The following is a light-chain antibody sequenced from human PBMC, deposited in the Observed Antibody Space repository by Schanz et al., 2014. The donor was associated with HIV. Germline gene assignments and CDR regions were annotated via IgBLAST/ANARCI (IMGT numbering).Light chain of an antibody. CDR3: QSYDRSLSVVV. J-gene: IGLJ2*01. CDR1: SSDVGGYNY. Sequence: QSALTQPPSASGSPGQSVTISCTGTSSDVGGYNYVSWYQQHPGKAPKLMIYEVSERPSGVPDRFSGSKSGNTASLTVSGLQADDEADYYCQSYDRSLSVVVFGGGTKLTVL. V-gene: IGLV2-8*01. CDR2: EVS.